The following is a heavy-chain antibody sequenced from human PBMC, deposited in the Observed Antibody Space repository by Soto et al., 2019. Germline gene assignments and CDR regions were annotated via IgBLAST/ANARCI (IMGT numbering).Heavy chain of an antibody. J-gene: IGHJ4*02. CDR1: GFTFSNYA. D-gene: IGHD6-19*01. CDR3: AKDQDRWYSSGWYVGDFDF. Sequence: PGGSLRLSCAASGFTFSNYAMNWVRQAPGKGLEWVSAISGSGGSIYYADSVKGRFTISRDNSKNTLYLQMNSLRAEDTAVYYCAKDQDRWYSSGWYVGDFDFWGQGTLVTVSS. CDR2: ISGSGGSI. V-gene: IGHV3-23*01.